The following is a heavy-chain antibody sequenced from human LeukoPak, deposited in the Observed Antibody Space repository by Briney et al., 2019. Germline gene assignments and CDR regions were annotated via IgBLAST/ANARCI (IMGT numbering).Heavy chain of an antibody. Sequence: ASVKVSCKASGYTFTSYYIHWVRQAPGQGLEWMGIINPSGDITNYAQKFQGRVTMTRDTSISTAYMELSRLRSDDTAVYYCARARVGATPYYFDYWGQGTLVTVSS. CDR3: ARARVGATPYYFDY. CDR1: GYTFTSYY. D-gene: IGHD1-26*01. J-gene: IGHJ4*02. CDR2: INPSGDIT. V-gene: IGHV1-46*01.